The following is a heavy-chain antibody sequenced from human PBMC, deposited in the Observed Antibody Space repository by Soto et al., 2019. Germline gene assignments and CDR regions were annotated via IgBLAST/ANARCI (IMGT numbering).Heavy chain of an antibody. CDR2: VHTSGST. CDR3: ARENAVASTGWLDP. V-gene: IGHV4-4*07. CDR1: GDSISSYF. Sequence: PSETLSLTCTVSGDSISSYFWSWIRQPAGKGLEWIGRVHTSGSTTYNPSLKSRVTMSVDTSKSQFSLKLTSVTAADTAVYYCARENAVASTGWLDPWGQGTLVTVYS. D-gene: IGHD6-19*01. J-gene: IGHJ5*02.